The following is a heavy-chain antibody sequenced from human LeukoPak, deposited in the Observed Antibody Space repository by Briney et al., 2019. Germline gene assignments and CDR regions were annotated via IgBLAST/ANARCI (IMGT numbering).Heavy chain of an antibody. V-gene: IGHV4-59*01. CDR3: ASRSSIWSGYQDTLYYFDS. Sequence: SETLSLTCTVSGGSISSYYWSWIRQPPGKRLEWIGHIYYSGSTNYNPSLKSRVTISVDTSKNQFSLKLSSVTAADTAVYYCASRSSIWSGYQDTLYYFDSWGQGTLATVSS. D-gene: IGHD3-3*01. J-gene: IGHJ4*02. CDR2: IYYSGST. CDR1: GGSISSYY.